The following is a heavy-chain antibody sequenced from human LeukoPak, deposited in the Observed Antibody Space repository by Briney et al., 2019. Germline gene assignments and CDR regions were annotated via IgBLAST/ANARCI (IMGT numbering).Heavy chain of an antibody. J-gene: IGHJ4*02. V-gene: IGHV3-66*02. CDR2: IYSGGST. Sequence: GGSLRLSCAASGFTVSSNYMSWVRQAPGKGLEWVSLIYSGGSTYYADSVKGRFTISRDNSKNTLYLQMNGLRAEDTAVYFCVRVGYSYGYGDWDHFDYWGQGTLVTVSS. CDR1: GFTVSSNY. D-gene: IGHD5-18*01. CDR3: VRVGYSYGYGDWDHFDY.